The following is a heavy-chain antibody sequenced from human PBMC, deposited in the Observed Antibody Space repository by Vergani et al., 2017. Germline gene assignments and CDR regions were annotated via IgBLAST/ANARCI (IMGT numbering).Heavy chain of an antibody. CDR3: AKDQVDSRQWLARRGYFDY. CDR1: GFTFSSYG. J-gene: IGHJ4*02. D-gene: IGHD6-19*01. V-gene: IGHV3-30*02. CDR2: IRYDGSNK. Sequence: QVQLVESGGGVVQPGGSLRLSCAASGFTFSSYGMHWVRQAPGKGLEWVAFIRYDGSNKYYADSVKGRFTISRDNSKNTLYLQMNSLRAEDTAVYYCAKDQVDSRQWLARRGYFDYWGQGTLVTVSS.